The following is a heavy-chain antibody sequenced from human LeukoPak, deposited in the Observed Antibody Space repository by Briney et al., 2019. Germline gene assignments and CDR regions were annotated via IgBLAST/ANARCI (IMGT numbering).Heavy chain of an antibody. CDR2: IREDGSEK. CDR3: ARVGNLYYYLYMDV. Sequence: GGSLRLSCRASGFNFNIYSMSWVRQAPGKGLEWVANIREDGSEKHYVGSVKGRFTISRDNAKNSLYLEINSLRAEDTAVYYCARVGNLYYYLYMDVWGKGTTVTVSS. CDR1: GFNFNIYS. J-gene: IGHJ6*03. D-gene: IGHD1-14*01. V-gene: IGHV3-7*01.